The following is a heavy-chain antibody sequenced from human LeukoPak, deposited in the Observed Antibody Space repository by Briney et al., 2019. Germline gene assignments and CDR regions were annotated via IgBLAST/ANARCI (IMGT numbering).Heavy chain of an antibody. CDR2: IDNDGITT. V-gene: IGHV3-74*01. J-gene: IGHJ4*02. CDR1: RFTFSAYW. D-gene: IGHD1-14*01. Sequence: GGSLRLSCAASRFTFSAYWMHWVRHAPGKGLVWVSHIDNDGITTNYADSVRGRFTVSRDNAKNTLFLQMNSLRAEDTAVYYCARDPENGALDYWGQGALVTVSS. CDR3: ARDPENGALDY.